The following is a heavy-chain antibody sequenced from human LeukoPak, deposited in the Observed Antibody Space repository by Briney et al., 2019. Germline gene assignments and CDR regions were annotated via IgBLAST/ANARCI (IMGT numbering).Heavy chain of an antibody. CDR2: ISDDGSHK. J-gene: IGHJ4*02. V-gene: IGHV3-30*18. D-gene: IGHD3/OR15-3a*01. Sequence: GGSLRLSCAASGFTFSAYGLHWVRQTPGKGLEWVAIISDDGSHKYYADSVKGRFTISRDNSKNTLCLQMNSLRGEDTAVYYCAKAHLLDWLLPFDYWGQGTLVTVSS. CDR1: GFTFSAYG. CDR3: AKAHLLDWLLPFDY.